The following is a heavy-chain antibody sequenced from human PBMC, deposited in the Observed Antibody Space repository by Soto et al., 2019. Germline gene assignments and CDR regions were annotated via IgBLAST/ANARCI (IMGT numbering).Heavy chain of an antibody. CDR3: ARDHCSSTSCQPDPSDWFDP. D-gene: IGHD2-2*01. V-gene: IGHV1-69*01. Sequence: QVQLVQSGAEVKKPGSSVKVSCKASGGTFSSYAISWVRQAPGQGLEWMGGIIPIFGTANYAQKFQGRVTISADESTSTAYMEVSSLRSEDTAVYYCARDHCSSTSCQPDPSDWFDPWGQGTLVTVSS. J-gene: IGHJ5*02. CDR2: IIPIFGTA. CDR1: GGTFSSYA.